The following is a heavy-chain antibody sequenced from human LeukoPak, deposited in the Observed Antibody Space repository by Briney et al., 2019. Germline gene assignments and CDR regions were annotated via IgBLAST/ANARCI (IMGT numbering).Heavy chain of an antibody. CDR3: ARDGEEGAQLLSNGGYFDL. V-gene: IGHV3-9*01. J-gene: IGHJ2*01. D-gene: IGHD2-2*01. CDR1: GFTFDDYA. CDR2: ISWNSGNL. Sequence: GGSLRLSCAASGFTFDDYAMHWVRQAPGKGLEWVSGISWNSGNLGYAGSVKGRFTISRDNAKNSLYLHMNSLRAEDTALYYCARDGEEGAQLLSNGGYFDLWGRGTLVTVSP.